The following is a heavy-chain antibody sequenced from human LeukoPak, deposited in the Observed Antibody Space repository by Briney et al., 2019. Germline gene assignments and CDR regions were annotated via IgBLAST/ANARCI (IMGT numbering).Heavy chain of an antibody. Sequence: HPGGSLRLSCAASGFTVSSNYMSWVRQAPGKGLEWVSVIYSGGSTYYADSVKGRFTISRDNSKNTLYLQMNSLRAEDTAVYYCARRYMATSAEDFDYWGQGTLVTVSS. J-gene: IGHJ4*02. CDR3: ARRYMATSAEDFDY. CDR1: GFTVSSNY. V-gene: IGHV3-66*04. CDR2: IYSGGST. D-gene: IGHD5-24*01.